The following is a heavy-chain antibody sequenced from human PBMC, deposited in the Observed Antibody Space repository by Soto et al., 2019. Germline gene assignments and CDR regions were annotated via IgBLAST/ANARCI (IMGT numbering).Heavy chain of an antibody. CDR3: ASSSVADIVVVVAATPYYYYGMDV. V-gene: IGHV1-69*13. CDR1: GGTFSSYA. Sequence: GASVKVSCKASGGTFSSYAISWVRQAPGQGLEWMGGIIPIFGTANYAQKFQGRVTITADESTSTAYMELSSLRSEDTAVYYCASSSVADIVVVVAATPYYYYGMDVWG. D-gene: IGHD2-15*01. CDR2: IIPIFGTA. J-gene: IGHJ6*02.